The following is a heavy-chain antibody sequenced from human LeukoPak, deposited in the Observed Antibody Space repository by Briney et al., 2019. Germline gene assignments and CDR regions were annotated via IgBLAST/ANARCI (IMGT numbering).Heavy chain of an antibody. Sequence: GGSLRLSCAASGFTLDDYTMHWVRQAPGKGLEWVSVIRGDGDGTYYAFSVEGRFTISRDNSKNSLYLQMDSLRTEDTALYYCAKDFSRSWWFGVDVWGQGITVTVSS. CDR2: IRGDGDGT. D-gene: IGHD6-13*01. CDR1: GFTLDDYT. CDR3: AKDFSRSWWFGVDV. J-gene: IGHJ6*02. V-gene: IGHV3-43*01.